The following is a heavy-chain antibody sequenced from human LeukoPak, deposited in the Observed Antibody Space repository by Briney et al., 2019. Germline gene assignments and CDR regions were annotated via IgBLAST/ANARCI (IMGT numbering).Heavy chain of an antibody. V-gene: IGHV3-72*01. CDR3: VRVQTGGAFDI. D-gene: IGHD7-27*01. CDR1: GFSVSDYY. CDR2: SRNKANSYTT. Sequence: GGSLRLSCATSGFSVSDYYMDWVRQAPGKGLEGVGRSRNKANSYTTDFAATVKGRFTISRDESKKSLYLQMNSLKTEDSAVYYCVRVQTGGAFDIWGLGTMVTVSS. J-gene: IGHJ3*02.